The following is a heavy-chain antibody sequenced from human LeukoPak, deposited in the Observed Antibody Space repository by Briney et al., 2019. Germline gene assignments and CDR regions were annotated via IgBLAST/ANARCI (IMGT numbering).Heavy chain of an antibody. J-gene: IGHJ6*02. V-gene: IGHV3-7*01. CDR3: ARELGSYEGGYYGMDV. D-gene: IGHD1-26*01. Sequence: PGGSLRLSCAASGFTFSTRWMSWVRQAPGKGLEWVANINEDGSEKNYVESLKGRFTIHRDNAKNSLYLQMNSLRAEDTALYYCARELGSYEGGYYGMDVWGQGTTVTVSS. CDR2: INEDGSEK. CDR1: GFTFSTRW.